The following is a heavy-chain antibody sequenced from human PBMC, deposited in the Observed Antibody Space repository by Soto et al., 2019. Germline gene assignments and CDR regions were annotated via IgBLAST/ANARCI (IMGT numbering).Heavy chain of an antibody. V-gene: IGHV3-23*01. J-gene: IGHJ4*02. CDR1: GFTFSSYA. CDR2: ISGSGGST. Sequence: GGSLRLSCAASGFTFSSYAMSWVRQAPGKGLEWVSAISGSGGSTYYADSVKGRFTISRDNSKNTLYLQMNSLRAEDTRVYYCAKALGRYSYGYSFDYWGQGTLVTVSS. D-gene: IGHD5-18*01. CDR3: AKALGRYSYGYSFDY.